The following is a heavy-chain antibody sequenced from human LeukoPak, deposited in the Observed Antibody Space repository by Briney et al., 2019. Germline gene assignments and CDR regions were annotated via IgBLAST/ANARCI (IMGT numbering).Heavy chain of an antibody. D-gene: IGHD1-1*01. V-gene: IGHV1-46*01. CDR3: ARDHSIDDKSWWLDP. CDR2: INPTGDYT. J-gene: IGHJ5*02. Sequence: ASVEVCCKTSGDTFTRNWMHWIRQGPGQGLEWMGVINPTGDYTMYAQKFQGRVIVTRDMSSNTDYMELGSLRSDDTAVYYCARDHSIDDKSWWLDPWGQGTLVTVSS. CDR1: GDTFTRNW.